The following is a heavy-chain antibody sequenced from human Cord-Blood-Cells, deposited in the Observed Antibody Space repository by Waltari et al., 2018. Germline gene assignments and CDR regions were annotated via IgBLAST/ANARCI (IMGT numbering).Heavy chain of an antibody. Sequence: QLQLQESGPGLVKPSETLSLTCTVSGGSISSSSYYWGWIRQPPGKGLEWIGSIYYSGNTYYNPSLKSRVTISVDTSKNQFALKLSSVTAADTAVYYCARHALGGDRWVYWYFDLWGRGTLVTVSS. D-gene: IGHD2-21*01. J-gene: IGHJ2*01. V-gene: IGHV4-39*07. CDR3: ARHALGGDRWVYWYFDL. CDR2: IYYSGNT. CDR1: GGSISSSSYY.